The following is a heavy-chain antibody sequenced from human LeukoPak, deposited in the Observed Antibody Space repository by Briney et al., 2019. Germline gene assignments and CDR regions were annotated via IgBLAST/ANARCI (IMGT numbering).Heavy chain of an antibody. CDR1: GFTFSSYS. V-gene: IGHV3-21*01. Sequence: GGSLRLSCAASGFTFSSYSMNWVRQAAGKGLEWVSSISSSSSYIYYADSVKGPFTISRDDAKNSLYLQVNSLRAEDTAVYYCARGLRVTGYYRDAFDIWGQGTMVTVSS. CDR3: ARGLRVTGYYRDAFDI. J-gene: IGHJ3*02. D-gene: IGHD3-9*01. CDR2: ISSSSSYI.